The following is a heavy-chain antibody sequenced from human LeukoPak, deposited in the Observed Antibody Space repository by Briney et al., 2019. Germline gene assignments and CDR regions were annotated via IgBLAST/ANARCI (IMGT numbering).Heavy chain of an antibody. D-gene: IGHD3-22*01. CDR2: IIPIFGTA. CDR3: ARDDVFGDSSGKTFDY. V-gene: IGHV1-69*05. CDR1: GGTFSSYA. J-gene: IGHJ4*02. Sequence: GASVKVSCKASGGTFSSYAISWVRQAPGQGLEWMGRIIPIFGTANYAQKFQGRVTITTDESTSTACMELSSLRSEDTAVYYCARDDVFGDSSGKTFDYWGQGTLVTVSS.